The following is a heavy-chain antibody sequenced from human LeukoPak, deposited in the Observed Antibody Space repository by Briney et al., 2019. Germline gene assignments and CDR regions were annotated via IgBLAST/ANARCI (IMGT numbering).Heavy chain of an antibody. Sequence: SETLSLTCTVSGGSISSYYWTWIRQPPGKGLEWIGYIYYSGSTNYNPSLKSRVTISVDTSKNQFSLKLSSVTAADTAVYYCARVRHGAFDIWGQGTMVTVSS. CDR1: GGSISSYY. V-gene: IGHV4-59*01. CDR2: IYYSGST. J-gene: IGHJ3*02. CDR3: ARVRHGAFDI.